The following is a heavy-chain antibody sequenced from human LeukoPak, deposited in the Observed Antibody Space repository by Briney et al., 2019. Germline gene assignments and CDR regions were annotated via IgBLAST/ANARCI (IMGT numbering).Heavy chain of an antibody. D-gene: IGHD2-2*01. V-gene: IGHV4-34*01. CDR3: AGGRYCSSTSCLAPRY. CDR1: GGSFSGYH. J-gene: IGHJ4*02. CDR2: INHSEST. Sequence: SETLSLTCAVYGGSFSGYHWSWIRQPPGKGLEWIGEINHSESTNYNPSLKSRVTISVDTSKNQFSLKLSSVTAADTAVYYCAGGRYCSSTSCLAPRYWGQGTLVTVSS.